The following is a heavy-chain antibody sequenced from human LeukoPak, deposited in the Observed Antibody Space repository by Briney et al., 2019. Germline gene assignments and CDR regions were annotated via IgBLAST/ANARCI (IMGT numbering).Heavy chain of an antibody. D-gene: IGHD3-22*01. J-gene: IGHJ6*03. CDR2: IYYSGST. CDR3: ARETPHYDSSGNYQDPTHYYYYYMDV. CDR1: GGSISSHY. Sequence: PSETLSLTCTVSGGSISSHYWSWIRQPPGKGLEWIGYIYYSGSTNYNPSLKSRVTISVDTSKNQFSLKLRSVTAADTAVYYCARETPHYDSSGNYQDPTHYYYYYMDVWGKGTTVTVSS. V-gene: IGHV4-59*11.